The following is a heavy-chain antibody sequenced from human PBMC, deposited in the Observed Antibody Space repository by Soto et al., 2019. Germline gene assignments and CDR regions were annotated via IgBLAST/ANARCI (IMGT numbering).Heavy chain of an antibody. Sequence: GWSLRLFCTSSVFTFNTHWMHWVRQAPGKGLVWVSRIYFDGITTNYADSVKGRLTVSRDNAKNTVYLHVNTLRDEDTAVYYCARGGAMGVDYWGQGTLVTVSS. CDR3: ARGGAMGVDY. V-gene: IGHV3-74*01. D-gene: IGHD1-26*01. CDR1: VFTFNTHW. J-gene: IGHJ4*02. CDR2: IYFDGITT.